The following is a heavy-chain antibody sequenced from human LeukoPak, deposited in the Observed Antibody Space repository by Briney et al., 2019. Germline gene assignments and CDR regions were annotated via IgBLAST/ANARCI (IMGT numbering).Heavy chain of an antibody. CDR3: AKTTVYDFWSSRGSYFDY. CDR1: GFTFSSNA. D-gene: IGHD3-3*01. CDR2: ISGSGGST. V-gene: IGHV3-23*01. J-gene: IGHJ4*02. Sequence: GGSLRLSCAASGFTFSSNAMSWVRQAPGKGLEWVSVISGSGGSTYYADSVKGRFTISRDNSKNTLYLQMNSLRAEDTAVYSCAKTTVYDFWSSRGSYFDYWGQGTLVTVSS.